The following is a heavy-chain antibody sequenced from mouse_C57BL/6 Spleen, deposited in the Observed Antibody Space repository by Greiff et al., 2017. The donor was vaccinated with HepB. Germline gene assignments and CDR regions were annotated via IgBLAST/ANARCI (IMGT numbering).Heavy chain of an antibody. D-gene: IGHD1-1*01. CDR3: SRNWYYVGYAMDY. CDR2: IWSGGST. CDR1: GFSLTSYG. V-gene: IGHV2-2*01. Sequence: QVQLKQSGPGLVQPSQSLSITCTVSGFSLTSYGVHWVRQSPGKGLEWLEVIWSGGSTDYNAAFITRLSISTDNSKNQVFFKMNSLQADNTAIYYCSRNWYYVGYAMDYWGQGTSVTVSS. J-gene: IGHJ4*01.